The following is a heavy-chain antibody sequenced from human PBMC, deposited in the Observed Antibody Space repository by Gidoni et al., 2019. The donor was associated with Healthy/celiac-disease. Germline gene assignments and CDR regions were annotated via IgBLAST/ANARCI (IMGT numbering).Heavy chain of an antibody. CDR3: ARDSSSWLDY. V-gene: IGHV4-61*02. CDR1: GGYISSGSYY. J-gene: IGHJ4*02. CDR2: IYTSGST. D-gene: IGHD6-13*01. Sequence: QVQLQESGPGLVTPSPTLSLTRTVSGGYISSGSYYWRWIRQPAGKGLEWLGRIYTSGSTNYNPSLKSRVTMSVDTSKTQFSLKLSSVTAADTAVYYCARDSSSWLDYWGQGTLVTVSS.